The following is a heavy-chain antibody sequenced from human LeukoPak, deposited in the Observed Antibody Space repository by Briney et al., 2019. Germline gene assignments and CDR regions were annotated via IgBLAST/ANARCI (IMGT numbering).Heavy chain of an antibody. CDR2: INPNSGGT. Sequence: ASVKVSCKASGYTFTGYYMHWVRQAPGQGLEWMGRINPNSGGTNYAQKFQGRVPMTRDTSISTAYMELSRLRSDDTAVYYCARDQRGYSGYESALAYWGQGTLVTVSS. CDR3: ARDQRGYSGYESALAY. J-gene: IGHJ4*02. CDR1: GYTFTGYY. D-gene: IGHD5-12*01. V-gene: IGHV1-2*06.